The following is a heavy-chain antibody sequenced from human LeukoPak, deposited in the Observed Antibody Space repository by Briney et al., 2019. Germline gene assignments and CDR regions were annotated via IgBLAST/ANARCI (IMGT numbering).Heavy chain of an antibody. J-gene: IGHJ3*02. D-gene: IGHD3-10*01. CDR2: IYYSGST. V-gene: IGHV4-59*01. CDR3: ARAQITMVRGTIPGPGAFDI. CDR1: GFTISSYY. Sequence: GSLRLSCAASGFTISSYYWSWIRQPPGKGLEWIGYIYYSGSTNYNPSLKSRVTISVDTSKNQFSLKLSSVTAADTAVYYCARAQITMVRGTIPGPGAFDIWGQGTMVTVSS.